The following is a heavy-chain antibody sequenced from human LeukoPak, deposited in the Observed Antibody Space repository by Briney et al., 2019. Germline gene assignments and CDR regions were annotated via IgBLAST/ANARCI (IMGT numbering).Heavy chain of an antibody. CDR2: ISWNGGNI. D-gene: IGHD6-19*01. CDR1: GFTFDDYA. J-gene: IGHJ4*02. Sequence: SLRLSCAASGFTFDDYAMHWVRQAPGKGLEWVSGISWNGGNIGYADSVKGRFTISRDNAKNSLYLQMKSLRAEDTALYYCAKDRSSGWEFEYYFDYWGQGNLVTVSS. V-gene: IGHV3-9*01. CDR3: AKDRSSGWEFEYYFDY.